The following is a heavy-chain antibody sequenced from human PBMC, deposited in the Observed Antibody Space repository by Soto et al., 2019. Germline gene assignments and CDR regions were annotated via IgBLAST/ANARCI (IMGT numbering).Heavy chain of an antibody. Sequence: QVQLQESGPGLVKPSGTLSLTCAASSGSIFTTNWWSWVRQSPGRGLQWIGDIYHSGSPKYNPSLKSRVSISIDKSKDRFFLKPTSVTAADTAVYYCARKPDVAPAKVGGGYVFDVWGQGTMVTVSS. CDR3: ARKPDVAPAKVGGGYVFDV. CDR1: SGSIFTTNW. D-gene: IGHD3-16*01. V-gene: IGHV4-4*02. CDR2: IYHSGSP. J-gene: IGHJ3*01.